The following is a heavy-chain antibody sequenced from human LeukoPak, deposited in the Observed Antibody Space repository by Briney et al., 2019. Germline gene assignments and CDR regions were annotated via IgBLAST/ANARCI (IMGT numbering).Heavy chain of an antibody. D-gene: IGHD2-15*01. CDR1: GYSFYDFY. Sequence: GASVEVSCKPSGYSFYDFYIHWVRQAPGQGLEWMGWIDPNSGGRNYAQKFQGRVTMTRDTSTSTAYMVLSSLTSDDTAVYYCARGGCSGGSCYSSWFDPWGQGTLVSVSS. CDR2: IDPNSGGR. CDR3: ARGGCSGGSCYSSWFDP. J-gene: IGHJ5*02. V-gene: IGHV1-2*02.